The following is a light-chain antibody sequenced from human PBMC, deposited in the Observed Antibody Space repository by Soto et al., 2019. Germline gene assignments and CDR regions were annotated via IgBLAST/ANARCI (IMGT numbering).Light chain of an antibody. CDR1: SSDIGSYNL. J-gene: IGLJ2*01. Sequence: QSALTQPASVSGSPGQSITISCTGTSSDIGSYNLVSWYQQHPGKAPKLMIYGSTKRPSGVSNRFSASKSGNTASLTISGLQAEDEADYFCASHAGRSSPVIFGGGTKLTV. CDR2: GST. V-gene: IGLV2-23*01. CDR3: ASHAGRSSPVI.